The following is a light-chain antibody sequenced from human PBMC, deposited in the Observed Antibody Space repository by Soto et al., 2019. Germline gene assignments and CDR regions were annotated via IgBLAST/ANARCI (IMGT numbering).Light chain of an antibody. CDR2: AAY. Sequence: DIQMTQSPSSLCASVGDRVTITCRASQSITSYLNWYQQKPGKAPKLLIYAAYSLQSGVTSRFSGSGSGTDFTLTISSLQPEDFATYYCQQSYSTPQTVGPGTQVEIK. V-gene: IGKV1-39*01. CDR1: QSITSY. J-gene: IGKJ1*01. CDR3: QQSYSTPQT.